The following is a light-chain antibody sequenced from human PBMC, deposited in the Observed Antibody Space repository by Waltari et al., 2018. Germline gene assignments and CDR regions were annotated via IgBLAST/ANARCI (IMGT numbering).Light chain of an antibody. CDR3: CSYAGRSVV. CDR1: NSNVGGHNY. V-gene: IGLV2-23*02. Sequence: QSALTQPASVSGSPGQSITISCTGSNSNVGGHNYVSWYQQHPGKAPKLMIYDVSQRPSGVSDRFSGSKSGNTASLTISGLQAEDDADYYCCSYAGRSVVFGGGTKLTVL. CDR2: DVS. J-gene: IGLJ2*01.